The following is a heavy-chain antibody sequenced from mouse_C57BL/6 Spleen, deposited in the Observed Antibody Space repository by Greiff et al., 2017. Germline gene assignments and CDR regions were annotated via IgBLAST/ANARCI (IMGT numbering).Heavy chain of an antibody. D-gene: IGHD1-1*01. CDR2: ISSGSSTI. CDR3: ARGYYDWFAY. J-gene: IGHJ3*01. Sequence: EVKLMESGGGLVKPGGSLKLSCAASGFTFSDYGMHWVRQAPEKGLEWVAYISSGSSTIYYADTVKGRFTISRDNAKNTLFLQMTSLRSEDTAMYYCARGYYDWFAYWGQGTLVTVSA. CDR1: GFTFSDYG. V-gene: IGHV5-17*01.